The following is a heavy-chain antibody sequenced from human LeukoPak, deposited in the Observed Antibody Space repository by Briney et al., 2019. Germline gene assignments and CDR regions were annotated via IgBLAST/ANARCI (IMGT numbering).Heavy chain of an antibody. Sequence: ASVKVSCKVSGYTLTELSMHWVRQAPGKGLEWMGGFDPEDGETIYAQKFQGRVTMTEDTSTDTAYMELSSLRSEDTAVYYCATGSGHCTNGVCYTNAFDIWGQGAMVTVSS. V-gene: IGHV1-24*01. D-gene: IGHD2-8*01. CDR2: FDPEDGET. CDR1: GYTLTELS. CDR3: ATGSGHCTNGVCYTNAFDI. J-gene: IGHJ3*02.